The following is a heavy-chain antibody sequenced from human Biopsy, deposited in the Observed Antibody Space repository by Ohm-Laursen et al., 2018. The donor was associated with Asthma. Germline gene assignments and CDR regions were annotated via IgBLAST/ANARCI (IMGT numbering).Heavy chain of an antibody. D-gene: IGHD6-19*01. CDR3: ARCQVGYSSGWSLLLKKIYYSGMDV. Sequence: SVKVSCKAPGRTFSNFAISWVRQAPGQGLEWLGGIMTVFGTTNYAQKFQCRVTITADESTSTAYMEVTSLRSEDTAIYYWARCQVGYSSGWSLLLKKIYYSGMDVWGQGTAVTVSS. CDR1: GRTFSNFA. CDR2: IMTVFGTT. J-gene: IGHJ6*02. V-gene: IGHV1-69*13.